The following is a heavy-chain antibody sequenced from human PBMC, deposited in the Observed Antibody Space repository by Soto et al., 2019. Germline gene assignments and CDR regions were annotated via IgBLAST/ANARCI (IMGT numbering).Heavy chain of an antibody. CDR1: GGSISSSSYY. CDR3: ARVATVNLLQCLGWLHNWYDL. Sequence: SETLSLTCTVSGGSISSSSYYWGWIRQPPGKGLEWIGSIYYSGSTYYNPSLKSRVTISVDTSKNQFSLKLSSVTAADTAVYYCARVATVNLLQCLGWLHNWYDLWGQGTLVTVSS. J-gene: IGHJ5*02. CDR2: IYYSGST. V-gene: IGHV4-39*01. D-gene: IGHD3-3*01.